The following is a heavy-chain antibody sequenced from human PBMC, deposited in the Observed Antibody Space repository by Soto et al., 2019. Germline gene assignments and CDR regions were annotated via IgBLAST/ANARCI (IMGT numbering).Heavy chain of an antibody. J-gene: IGHJ5*02. CDR3: ARGVYDSSGYYYP. V-gene: IGHV3-48*03. CDR2: ISSSGSSI. D-gene: IGHD3-22*01. CDR1: GFPFSSYE. Sequence: GGSLRLSCAASGFPFSSYEMSWVRQAPGKGLEYISYISSSGSSISYADSVKGRFTISRDNAKNSLYLQMNNLRAEDTAVYYCARGVYDSSGYYYPWGQGTLVTVSS.